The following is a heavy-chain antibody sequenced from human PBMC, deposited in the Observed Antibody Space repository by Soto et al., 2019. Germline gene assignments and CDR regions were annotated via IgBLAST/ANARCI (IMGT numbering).Heavy chain of an antibody. CDR1: GYTFTSYG. Sequence: ASVKVSCKASGYTFTSYGISWVRQAPGQGLEWMGWISAYNGNTNYAQKLQGRVTMTTDTSTSTAYMELRSLRSDDTAVYYCARLFMDKSSLWFGESYYYGMDVWGQGTTVTVSS. CDR2: ISAYNGNT. CDR3: ARLFMDKSSLWFGESYYYGMDV. D-gene: IGHD3-10*01. V-gene: IGHV1-18*01. J-gene: IGHJ6*02.